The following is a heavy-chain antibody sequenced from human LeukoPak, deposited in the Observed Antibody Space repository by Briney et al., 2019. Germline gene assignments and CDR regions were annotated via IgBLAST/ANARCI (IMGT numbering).Heavy chain of an antibody. J-gene: IGHJ6*02. Sequence: ASVKVSCTASGYTFTSYGISWVRQAPGQGLEWMGWISAYNGNTNYAQKLQGRVTMTTDTSTSTAYMELRSLRSDDTAVYYCARDERDDSSGYYWARPYYYYGMDVWGQGTTVTVSS. CDR2: ISAYNGNT. CDR1: GYTFTSYG. D-gene: IGHD3-22*01. CDR3: ARDERDDSSGYYWARPYYYYGMDV. V-gene: IGHV1-18*01.